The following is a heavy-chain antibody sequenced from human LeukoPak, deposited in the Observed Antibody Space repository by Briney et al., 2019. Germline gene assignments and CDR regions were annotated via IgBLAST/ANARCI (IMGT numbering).Heavy chain of an antibody. D-gene: IGHD3-10*01. V-gene: IGHV3-21*01. CDR3: ARDHYGDFDY. J-gene: IGHJ4*02. CDR1: GFTFSSYG. Sequence: PGGSLRLSCAASGFTFSSYGMNWVRQAPGKGLEWVSSITSSSSYIYYADSVKGRFTISRDNAKNSLYLQMNSLRAEDTAVYYCARDHYGDFDYWGQGTLVTVSS. CDR2: ITSSSSYI.